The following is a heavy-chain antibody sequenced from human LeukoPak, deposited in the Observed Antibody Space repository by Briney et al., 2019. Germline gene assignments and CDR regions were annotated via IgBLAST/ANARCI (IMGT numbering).Heavy chain of an antibody. CDR3: ARTNCSGGSCYLDY. CDR2: IYYSGST. V-gene: IGHV4-61*05. Sequence: SETLSLTCTVSGGSISSSSYYWGWIRQPPGKGLEWIGYIYYSGSTNYNPSLKSRVTISVDTSKNQFSLKLSSVTAADTAVYYCARTNCSGGSCYLDYWGQGTLVTVSS. CDR1: GGSISSSSYY. D-gene: IGHD2-15*01. J-gene: IGHJ4*02.